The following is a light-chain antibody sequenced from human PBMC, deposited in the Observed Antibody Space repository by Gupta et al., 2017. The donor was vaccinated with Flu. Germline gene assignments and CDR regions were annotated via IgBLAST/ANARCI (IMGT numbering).Light chain of an antibody. V-gene: IGKV4-1*01. J-gene: IGKJ4*01. CDR2: WAS. CDR3: QQYYSPPLT. CDR1: QSVLHSSNDKNY. Sequence: IVLTQSPDSLAVSLGERATINCKSSQSVLHSSNDKNYLAWYQQKPGQPPKLLIYWASTRESGVPDRFNCSGSGTDFTLTIDSLQAEDVAVYYCQQYYSPPLTFGGGTKVEIK.